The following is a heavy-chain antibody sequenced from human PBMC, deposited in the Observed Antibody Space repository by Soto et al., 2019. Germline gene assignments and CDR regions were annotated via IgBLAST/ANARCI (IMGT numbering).Heavy chain of an antibody. CDR3: ASVTFGGVVLAN. D-gene: IGHD3-16*01. Sequence: SETLSLTCTVSSASFSKYYWSWFRQPPGKGLEWIGYIYFNGNTNYNPSLKRRVTISIDTSKKQISLNLTSVTDADTAVYYCASVTFGGVVLANWGQGTLVTVS. V-gene: IGHV4-59*01. J-gene: IGHJ4*02. CDR1: SASFSKYY. CDR2: IYFNGNT.